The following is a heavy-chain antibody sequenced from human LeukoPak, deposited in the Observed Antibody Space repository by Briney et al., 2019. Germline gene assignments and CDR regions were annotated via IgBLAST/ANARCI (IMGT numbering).Heavy chain of an antibody. CDR3: ARGQNYYDSSGYYPDAFDI. D-gene: IGHD3-22*01. CDR2: ISSSSSYI. Sequence: GGSLRLSCAASGFTFSSYSMNWVRQAPGKGLEWVSSISSSSSYIYYADSVKGRFTISRDNAKNSLYLQMNSLRAEDTAVNYCARGQNYYDSSGYYPDAFDIWGQGTMVTVSS. CDR1: GFTFSSYS. J-gene: IGHJ3*02. V-gene: IGHV3-21*01.